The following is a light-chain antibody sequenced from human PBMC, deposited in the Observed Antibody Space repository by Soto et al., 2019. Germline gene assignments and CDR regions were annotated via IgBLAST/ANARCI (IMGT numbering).Light chain of an antibody. Sequence: QAVVTQEPSLPVSPGGTVTLTCGSSTGAFTIGHYLYWFQQKPGQAPTTLIYRTSIRHSWTSARFSGSLLGDKAALTLSGAQPEDESEYYCSLSYNGVMVFGGGTKLTVL. CDR3: SLSYNGVMV. CDR2: RTS. J-gene: IGLJ2*01. V-gene: IGLV7-46*01. CDR1: TGAFTIGHY.